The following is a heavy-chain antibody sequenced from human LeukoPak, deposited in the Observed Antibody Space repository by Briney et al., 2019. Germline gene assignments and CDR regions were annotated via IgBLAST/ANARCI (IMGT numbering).Heavy chain of an antibody. CDR1: GYTFTGYY. D-gene: IGHD3-16*01. J-gene: IGHJ4*02. V-gene: IGHV1-2*06. CDR2: INPNSGGT. Sequence: ASVKVSCKASGYTFTGYYMHWVRQAPGQGLEWMGRINPNSGGTNYAQKFQGRVTMTRDASISTAYMELSRLRSDDTAMYYCARMSADARLGNDYWGQGTLVTVSS. CDR3: ARMSADARLGNDY.